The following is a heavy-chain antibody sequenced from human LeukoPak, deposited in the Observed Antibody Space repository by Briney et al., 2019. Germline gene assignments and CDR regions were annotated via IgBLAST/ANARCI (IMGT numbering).Heavy chain of an antibody. CDR1: GFTVSSNY. CDR3: ARQGGGPAAGNYFDY. V-gene: IGHV3-66*04. Sequence: PGGSLRLSCAASGFTVSSNYMSWVRQAPGKGLEWVSVIYSGGSTYYADSVKGRFTISRDNSKNTLYLQMNSLRAEDTAVYYCARQGGGPAAGNYFDYWGQGTLVTVSS. D-gene: IGHD2-2*01. CDR2: IYSGGST. J-gene: IGHJ4*02.